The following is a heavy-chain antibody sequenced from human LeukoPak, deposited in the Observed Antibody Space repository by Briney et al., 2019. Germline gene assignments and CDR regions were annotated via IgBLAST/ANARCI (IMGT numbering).Heavy chain of an antibody. CDR3: ARDTGIAAAATGFDY. Sequence: SETLSLTCTVSGGSISSGDYYWSWIRQPPGKGLEWIGYIYYSGSTYYNPSLKSRVTISVDTSKNQFSLKLSSVTAADTAVYYCARDTGIAAAATGFDYWGQGTLVTVSS. V-gene: IGHV4-30-4*01. D-gene: IGHD6-13*01. J-gene: IGHJ4*02. CDR2: IYYSGST. CDR1: GGSISSGDYY.